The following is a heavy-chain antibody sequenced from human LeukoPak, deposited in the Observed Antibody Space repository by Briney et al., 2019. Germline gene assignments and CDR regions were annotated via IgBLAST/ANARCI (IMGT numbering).Heavy chain of an antibody. D-gene: IGHD6-13*01. V-gene: IGHV3-11*06. Sequence: GGSLRLSCAASGFTLSDYYMIWIRQAPGKGLEWISYISDSGSPTIYADSVKGRFTISRDNAKNSLYLQMDSLRAEDTAVYYCARVGSIAAAGTYDYWGQGTLVTVSS. J-gene: IGHJ4*02. CDR3: ARVGSIAAAGTYDY. CDR2: ISDSGSPT. CDR1: GFTLSDYY.